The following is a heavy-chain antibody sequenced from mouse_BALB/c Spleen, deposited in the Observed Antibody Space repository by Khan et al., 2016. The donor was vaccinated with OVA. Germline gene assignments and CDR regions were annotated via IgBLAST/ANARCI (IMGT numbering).Heavy chain of an antibody. CDR3: ARPPYFSYVMVY. Sequence: QIQLVQSGPELKKPGETVKISCKASGYTFTNYGLNWVKQAPGKGLQWMGWINTNTGEPKYAADFKGRFAFSLETSASTAYLQINNLKNEDTATYFCARPPYFSYVMVYWGQGTSVTVSS. J-gene: IGHJ4*01. V-gene: IGHV9-3-1*01. CDR1: GYTFTNYG. CDR2: INTNTGEP. D-gene: IGHD2-10*01.